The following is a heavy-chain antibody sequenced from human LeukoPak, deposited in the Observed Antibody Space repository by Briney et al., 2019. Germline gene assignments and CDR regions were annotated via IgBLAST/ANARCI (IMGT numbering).Heavy chain of an antibody. Sequence: GGSLRLSCAASGFTFSNYAIHWVRQAPGKGLEWVGVVSYDGNNKYYADSVKGRFTISRDNSKNTLYLQMNSLRAEDTAVYYRARVLSSRSSGWGYFDYWGQGSLVTASS. V-gene: IGHV3-30-3*01. CDR1: GFTFSNYA. CDR3: ARVLSSRSSGWGYFDY. J-gene: IGHJ4*02. CDR2: VSYDGNNK. D-gene: IGHD6-19*01.